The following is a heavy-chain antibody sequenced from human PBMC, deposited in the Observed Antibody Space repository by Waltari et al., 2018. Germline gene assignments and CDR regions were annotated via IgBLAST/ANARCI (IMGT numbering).Heavy chain of an antibody. CDR3: ATRDVYSGSPC. Sequence: QVHLQQSGAGLLRPSQTLSLTCTVYGGSASAFYWSWIRQAPGKGLEWLGEIYHGGSTNYNPSLRGRITISAATSKTEFYLTLNSVTAADTAVYYCATRDVYSGSPCWGQGTLVAVSS. J-gene: IGHJ4*01. CDR2: IYHGGST. V-gene: IGHV4-34*01. D-gene: IGHD1-26*01. CDR1: GGSASAFY.